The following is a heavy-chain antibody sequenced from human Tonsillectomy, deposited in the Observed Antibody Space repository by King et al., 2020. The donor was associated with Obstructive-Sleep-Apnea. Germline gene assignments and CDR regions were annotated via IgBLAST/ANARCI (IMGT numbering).Heavy chain of an antibody. CDR3: FSYYYDVSGFSAGLH. CDR1: GFTFSDYW. D-gene: IGHD3-22*01. Sequence: VKLVESGGGLVQPGGSLRLSCAASGFTFSDYWMTWFRQAPGKGLEWVANIKEDGGQKYYVDSAKGRFSISRDNAKRSLFLQMNSLRVEDTAVYYCFSYYYDVSGFSAGLHWGLGTLVTVSS. CDR2: IKEDGGQK. V-gene: IGHV3-7*01. J-gene: IGHJ4*02.